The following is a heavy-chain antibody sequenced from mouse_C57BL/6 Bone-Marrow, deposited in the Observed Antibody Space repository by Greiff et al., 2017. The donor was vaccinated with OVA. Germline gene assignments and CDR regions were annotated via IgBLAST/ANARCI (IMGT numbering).Heavy chain of an antibody. CDR2: INPGSGGT. D-gene: IGHD2-3*01. Sequence: QVQLQQSGAELVRPGTSVKVSCKASGYAFTNYLIEWVKQRPGQGLEWIGVINPGSGGTNYNEKFKGKATLTADNSSSTAYMQLRSLTSEDSAVYFCAGPFEDGYYFLFAYWGQGTLVTVSA. CDR3: AGPFEDGYYFLFAY. V-gene: IGHV1-54*01. J-gene: IGHJ3*01. CDR1: GYAFTNYL.